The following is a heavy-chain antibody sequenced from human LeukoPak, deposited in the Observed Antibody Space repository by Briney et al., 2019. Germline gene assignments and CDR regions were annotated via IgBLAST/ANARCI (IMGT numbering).Heavy chain of an antibody. Sequence: PGGSLRLSCAASGLTFSSYWMSWVRQAPGKGLKWVANIKEDGSEKYYVDSVKGRFTISRDNAKNSLYLQMSGLRAEDTALYYCARTGYFDYWGQGTLVTVSS. CDR2: IKEDGSEK. V-gene: IGHV3-7*01. CDR3: ARTGYFDY. CDR1: GLTFSSYW. J-gene: IGHJ4*02.